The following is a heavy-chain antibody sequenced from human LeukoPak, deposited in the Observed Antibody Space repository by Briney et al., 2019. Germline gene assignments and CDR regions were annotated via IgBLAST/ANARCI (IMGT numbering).Heavy chain of an antibody. D-gene: IGHD3-3*01. CDR2: ISSDGSST. J-gene: IGHJ4*02. CDR3: ARGRGTYYDFWSGYQIDY. Sequence: GGSLRLSCAASGFTFSSYWMHWVRQAPGKGLVWVSRISSDGSSTSYADSVKGRFTISRDNAKNTLYPQMNSLRAEDTAVYYCARGRGTYYDFWSGYQIDYWGQGTLVTVSS. CDR1: GFTFSSYW. V-gene: IGHV3-74*01.